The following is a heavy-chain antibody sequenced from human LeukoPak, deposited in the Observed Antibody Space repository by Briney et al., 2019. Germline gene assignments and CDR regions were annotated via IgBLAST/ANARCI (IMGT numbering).Heavy chain of an antibody. V-gene: IGHV1-69*04. CDR2: IIPILGIA. Sequence: SVKVSCRASGGTFSSYAISWVRQAPGQGLEWMGRIIPILGIANYAQKFQGRVTITADKSTSTAYMELSSLRSEDTAVYYCARDRGGGYDFWSGPSDAFDIWGQGTMVTVSS. CDR1: GGTFSSYA. CDR3: ARDRGGGYDFWSGPSDAFDI. D-gene: IGHD3-3*01. J-gene: IGHJ3*02.